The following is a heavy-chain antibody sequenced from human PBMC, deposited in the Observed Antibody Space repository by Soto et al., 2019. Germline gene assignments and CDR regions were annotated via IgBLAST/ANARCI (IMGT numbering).Heavy chain of an antibody. J-gene: IGHJ4*02. CDR3: TSRGWQDY. CDR2: IKSKSDGGTT. CDR1: GFIFTDAW. V-gene: IGHV3-15*07. Sequence: EVQLVESGGGLVKPGGSLRVSCAASGFIFTDAWMNWFRQAPGKGLEWVGRIKSKSDGGTTDYAAPVKRRFTISRDDSKNTLYLQLNSLKNEDTAVYYCTSRGWQDYWGQGTLVTVSS. D-gene: IGHD6-19*01.